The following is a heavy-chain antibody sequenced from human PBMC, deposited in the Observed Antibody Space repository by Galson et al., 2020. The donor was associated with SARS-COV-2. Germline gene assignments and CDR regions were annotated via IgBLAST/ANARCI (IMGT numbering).Heavy chain of an antibody. CDR2: TYYSGSP. J-gene: IGHJ5*02. Sequence: ASETLSLTCTVSGGSISSYYWSWIRQPPGKGLEWIGYTYYSGSPNNHTTHKRRVTISVDTPKNQSSLKLSSVTGAETAVYYCARGFDPWGQGTLGTGSS. V-gene: IGHV4-59*08. CDR3: ARGFDP. CDR1: GGSISSYY.